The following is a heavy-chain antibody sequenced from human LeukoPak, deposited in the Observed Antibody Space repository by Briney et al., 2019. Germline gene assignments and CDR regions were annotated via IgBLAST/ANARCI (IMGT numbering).Heavy chain of an antibody. CDR2: INPSGGST. CDR1: GGTFTSYY. J-gene: IGHJ6*02. CDR3: AREGSSRRDGMDV. V-gene: IGHV1-46*01. D-gene: IGHD6-13*01. Sequence: ASVKVSCKASGGTFTSYYMHWVRQAPGQGLEWMGIINPSGGSTSYAQKFQGRVILTSDTSTSTVYMELSSLRSEDTAVYYCAREGSSRRDGMDVWGQGTTVTVSS.